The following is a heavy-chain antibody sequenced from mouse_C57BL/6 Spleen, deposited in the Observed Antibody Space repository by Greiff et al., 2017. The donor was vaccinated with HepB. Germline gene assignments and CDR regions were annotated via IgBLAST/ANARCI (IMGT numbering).Heavy chain of an antibody. V-gene: IGHV5-9-1*02. CDR3: TRGNYYGSSHYFDY. CDR2: ISSGGDYI. Sequence: EVQLQESGEGLVKPGGSLKLSCAASGFTFSSYAMSWVRQTPEKRLEWVAYISSGGDYIYYADTVKGRFTISRDNARNTLYLQMSSLKSEDTAMYYCTRGNYYGSSHYFDYWGQGTTLTVSS. D-gene: IGHD1-1*01. J-gene: IGHJ2*01. CDR1: GFTFSSYA.